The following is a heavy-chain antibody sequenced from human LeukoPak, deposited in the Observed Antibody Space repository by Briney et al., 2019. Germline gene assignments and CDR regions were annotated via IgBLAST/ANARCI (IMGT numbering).Heavy chain of an antibody. Sequence: ASVKVSCKASGCTFSSYTISWVRQAPGQGLEWRGRIIPILGIANYAQKFQGRVTITADKSTSTAYMELSSLRSEDTAVYYCARAEQAVSDAFDTWGQGTMVTVSS. D-gene: IGHD6-19*01. CDR2: IIPILGIA. J-gene: IGHJ3*02. V-gene: IGHV1-69*02. CDR3: ARAEQAVSDAFDT. CDR1: GCTFSSYT.